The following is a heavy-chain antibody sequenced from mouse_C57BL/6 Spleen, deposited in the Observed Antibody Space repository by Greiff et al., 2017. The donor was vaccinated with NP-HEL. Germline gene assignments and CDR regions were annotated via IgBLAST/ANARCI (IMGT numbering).Heavy chain of an antibody. J-gene: IGHJ2*01. CDR1: GYTFTSYW. D-gene: IGHD1-1*01. V-gene: IGHV1-64*01. CDR2: IHPNSGST. CDR3: AREVITTVVATRYFDY. Sequence: QVQLQQPGAELVKPGASVKLSCKASGYTFTSYWMHWVKQRPGQGLEWIGMIHPNSGSTNYNEKFKSKATLTVDKSSSTAYMQLSSLTSEDSAVYYCAREVITTVVATRYFDYWGQGTTLTVSS.